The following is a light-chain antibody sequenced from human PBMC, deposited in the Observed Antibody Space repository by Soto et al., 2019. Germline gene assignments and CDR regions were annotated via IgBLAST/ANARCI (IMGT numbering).Light chain of an antibody. J-gene: IGLJ1*01. CDR3: SSYTSSSTNYV. CDR2: EVS. Sequence: QSVLTQPASVSGSPGQSITISCTGTSSDVGGYNYVSWYQQHPGKAPKLMIYEVSNRPSGVSNRFSGSKSGNTASLTISGLQAEHEADSYCSSYTSSSTNYVLGNGTKVTVL. V-gene: IGLV2-14*01. CDR1: SSDVGGYNY.